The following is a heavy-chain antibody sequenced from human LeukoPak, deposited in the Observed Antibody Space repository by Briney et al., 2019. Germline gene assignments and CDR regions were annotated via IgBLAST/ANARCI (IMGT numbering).Heavy chain of an antibody. V-gene: IGHV1-24*01. CDR3: ATDHRGYCSSTSCHSILN. CDR2: FDPEDGET. J-gene: IGHJ4*02. CDR1: GYTLTELS. Sequence: ASVKVSCKVSGYTLTELSMHWVRQAPGKGLEWMGGFDPEDGETIYAQKFQGRVTMTEDTSTDTAYMELSSLRSEDTAVYYCATDHRGYCSSTSCHSILNWGQGTLVTVSS. D-gene: IGHD2-2*01.